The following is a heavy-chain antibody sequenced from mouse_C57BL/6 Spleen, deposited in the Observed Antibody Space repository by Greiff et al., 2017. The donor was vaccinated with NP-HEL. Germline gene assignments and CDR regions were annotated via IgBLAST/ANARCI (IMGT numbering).Heavy chain of an antibody. CDR1: GYAFSSSW. V-gene: IGHV1-82*01. CDR2: IYPGDGDT. J-gene: IGHJ4*01. Sequence: QVQLQQSGPELVKPGASVKISCKASGYAFSSSWMNWVKQRPGKGLEWIGRIYPGDGDTNYNGKFKGKATLTADKSSSTAYMQLSSLTSEDSAVFFCAGLLLNYAMDYWGQGTSVTVSS. D-gene: IGHD2-3*01. CDR3: AGLLLNYAMDY.